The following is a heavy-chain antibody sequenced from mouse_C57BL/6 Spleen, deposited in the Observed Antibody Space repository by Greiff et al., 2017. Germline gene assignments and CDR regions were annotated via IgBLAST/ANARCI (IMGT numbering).Heavy chain of an antibody. V-gene: IGHV1-26*01. CDR1: GYTFTDYY. CDR3: ATGYYAMDY. D-gene: IGHD4-1*01. CDR2: INPNNGGT. J-gene: IGHJ4*01. Sequence: EVQLQQSGPELVKPGASVKISCKASGYTFTDYYMNWVKQSHGKSLEWIGDINPNNGGTSYNQKFKGKATLTLDKSSSTAYMELRSLTSEDSAVYYCATGYYAMDYWGQGTSVTVSS.